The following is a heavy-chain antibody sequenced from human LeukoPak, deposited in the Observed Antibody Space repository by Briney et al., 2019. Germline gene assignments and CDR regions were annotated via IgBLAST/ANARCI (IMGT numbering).Heavy chain of an antibody. V-gene: IGHV4-59*01. CDR3: ARNRGWYATDV. CDR1: GGSITGSY. D-gene: IGHD6-19*01. Sequence: SETLSLTCTVSGGSITGSYWSWIRQPPGKGLEWIGYVYSSGSTDYNPPLKSRVTMSLDRSKNQFSLELTSVTAADTAVYYCARNRGWYATDVWGQGAAVTVSS. CDR2: VYSSGST. J-gene: IGHJ6*02.